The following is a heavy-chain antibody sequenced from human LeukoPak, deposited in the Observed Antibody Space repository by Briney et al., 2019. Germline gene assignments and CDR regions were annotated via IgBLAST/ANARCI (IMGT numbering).Heavy chain of an antibody. CDR1: GFTVSSNY. V-gene: IGHV3-21*01. Sequence: PGGSLRLSCAASGFTVSSNYMSWVRQAPGKGLEWVSSISSGSGYMYYADSVKGRFTISRDNARNSLFLQMNSLRAEDTAIYYCARPTSTTSNDGFDIWGRGTMVTVSS. CDR2: ISSGSGYM. D-gene: IGHD2-2*01. CDR3: ARPTSTTSNDGFDI. J-gene: IGHJ3*02.